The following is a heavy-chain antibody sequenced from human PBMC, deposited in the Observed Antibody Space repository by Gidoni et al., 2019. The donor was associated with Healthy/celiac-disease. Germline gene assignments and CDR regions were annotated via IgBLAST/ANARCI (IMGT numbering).Heavy chain of an antibody. Sequence: EVQLVESGGGLVKPGGSLRLSCAASGFTFSSYSMNWVRQAPGNGLEWVSSSSSSSSYIYYAASVKCRFTISRDNAKNSLYLQMNSLRAEDTAVYYCARVLITGTTHGMDVWGQGTTVTVSS. CDR1: GFTFSSYS. CDR2: SSSSSSYI. D-gene: IGHD1-7*01. V-gene: IGHV3-21*01. CDR3: ARVLITGTTHGMDV. J-gene: IGHJ6*02.